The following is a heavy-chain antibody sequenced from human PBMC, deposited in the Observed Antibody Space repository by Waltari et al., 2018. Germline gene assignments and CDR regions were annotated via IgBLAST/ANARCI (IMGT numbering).Heavy chain of an antibody. CDR1: GFPFVSYW. CDR3: ARGGSGGTYGLFDY. Sequence: VQLVESGGALVQPGGSRSLSCVASGFPFVSYWLHWVREVPGKGLIWVSRIKTDGSTADYVDSVKGRFTISRDNADNTMYLQMNSLRAEDTAVYYCARGGSGGTYGLFDYWGQGTLVTVSS. D-gene: IGHD2-15*01. V-gene: IGHV3-74*01. CDR2: IKTDGSTA. J-gene: IGHJ4*02.